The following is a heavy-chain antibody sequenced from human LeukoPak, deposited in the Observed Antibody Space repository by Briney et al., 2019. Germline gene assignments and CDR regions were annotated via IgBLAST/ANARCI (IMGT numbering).Heavy chain of an antibody. D-gene: IGHD6-6*01. CDR1: GASITTYY. Sequence: PSETLSLTCTVSGASITTYYWTWIRQPPGKGLEWIGYIYHSGSTNYNPSLKSRVTISLDTSRNQFSLRLSSVTAADTAVCFCAREYSTSSEGDYFDYWGQGSLVTVSS. CDR2: IYHSGST. J-gene: IGHJ4*02. CDR3: AREYSTSSEGDYFDY. V-gene: IGHV4-59*01.